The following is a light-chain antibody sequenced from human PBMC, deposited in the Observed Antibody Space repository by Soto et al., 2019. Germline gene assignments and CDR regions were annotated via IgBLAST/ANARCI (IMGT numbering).Light chain of an antibody. V-gene: IGKV1-8*01. CDR3: QHYYSYPLT. CDR2: AAS. J-gene: IGKJ4*01. CDR1: QGISSY. Sequence: AIRMTQSPSSLSASTGDRVTITCRASQGISSYLAWYQQKPGKAPKLLIYAASTSQSGVPSRFSGSGSGTDFTLTISCLQSEDFATYYCQHYYSYPLTFGGGTKVEIK.